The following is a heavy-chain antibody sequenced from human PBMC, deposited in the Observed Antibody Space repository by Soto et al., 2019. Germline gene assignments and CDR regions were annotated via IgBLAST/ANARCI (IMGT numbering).Heavy chain of an antibody. Sequence: QVQLQESGPGLVKPSETLSLTCTVSGGSISYFYWSWIRQPPGKGLEWIGYIYYDGSTNYNPSLKSRATISVGTSKTQFSLKLSSVTAADTAVYYCARHRIAAAAVWYFDLWGRGTLVTVSS. CDR3: ARHRIAAAAVWYFDL. D-gene: IGHD6-13*01. CDR2: IYYDGST. V-gene: IGHV4-59*08. J-gene: IGHJ2*01. CDR1: GGSISYFY.